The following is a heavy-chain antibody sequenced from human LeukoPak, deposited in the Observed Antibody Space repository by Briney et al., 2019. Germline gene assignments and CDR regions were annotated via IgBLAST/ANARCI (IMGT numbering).Heavy chain of an antibody. CDR1: GFTFSGYW. V-gene: IGHV3-7*01. D-gene: IGHD2/OR15-2a*01. CDR2: IDEDGSAK. Sequence: GGSLRLSCAASGFTFSGYWMTWLRQAPGKGPEWVANIDEDGSAKYYLGSVKGRFTISRDNAKNSLYLQMNSLRAEDTAVYYCARDRTYYGYWGQGTLVTVSS. J-gene: IGHJ4*02. CDR3: ARDRTYYGY.